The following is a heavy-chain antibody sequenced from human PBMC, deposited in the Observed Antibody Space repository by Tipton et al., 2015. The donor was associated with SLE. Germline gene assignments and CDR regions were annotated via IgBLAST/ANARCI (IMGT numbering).Heavy chain of an antibody. J-gene: IGHJ4*02. CDR2: IYYSGST. CDR1: GGSISSYY. D-gene: IGHD6-13*01. Sequence: TLSLTCTVSGGSISSYYWSWIRQPPGKGLEWIGYIYYSGSTNYNPSLKSRVTISVDTSKNQFSLKLSSVTAADTAVYYCARGLPGIAAAGTIDYWGQGTLVTVSS. CDR3: ARGLPGIAAAGTIDY. V-gene: IGHV4-59*01.